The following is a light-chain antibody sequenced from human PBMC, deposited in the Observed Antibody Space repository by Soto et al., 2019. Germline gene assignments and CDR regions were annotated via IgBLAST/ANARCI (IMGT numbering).Light chain of an antibody. V-gene: IGKV1-5*03. CDR2: KAS. CDR1: QSISSW. CDR3: QQYNSYSWT. J-gene: IGKJ1*01. Sequence: DIQMTQSPSTLSASVGDRVTITCRASQSISSWLAWYQQNPGKAPKLLIYKASSLESGVPSRFSGSGSGTEFTLTISSLQPDDFATYYCQQYNSYSWTFCQGTKVEIK.